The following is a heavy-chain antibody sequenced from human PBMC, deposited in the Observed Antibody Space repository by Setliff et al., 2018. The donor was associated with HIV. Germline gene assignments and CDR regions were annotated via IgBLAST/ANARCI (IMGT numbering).Heavy chain of an antibody. V-gene: IGHV2-5*01. J-gene: IGHJ1*01. CDR3: AHSPDTWYFGEYFRH. CDR1: GLSLNISDVG. D-gene: IGHD3-9*01. CDR2: IYWNDDK. Sequence: SGPTLVNPTQTLTLTCTLSGLSLNISDVGVGWLRQPPGKALEWLALIYWNDDKRYSPSLKSRVTVIKDTAKDQVVLTMTNMDPADTATYFCAHSPDTWYFGEYFRHWGQGTLVTVST.